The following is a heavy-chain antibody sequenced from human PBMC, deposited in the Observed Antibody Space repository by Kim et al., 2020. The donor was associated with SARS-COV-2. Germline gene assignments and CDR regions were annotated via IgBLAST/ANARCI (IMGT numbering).Heavy chain of an antibody. J-gene: IGHJ5*02. CDR1: GGTFSSYA. CDR2: IIPIFGTA. V-gene: IGHV1-69*13. CDR3: ARVGGYSGYGSWFDP. D-gene: IGHD5-12*01. Sequence: SVKVSCKASGGTFSSYAISWVRQAPGQGLEWMGGIIPIFGTANYAQKFQGRVTITADESTSTAYMELSSLRSEDTAVYYCARVGGYSGYGSWFDPWGQGTLVTVSS.